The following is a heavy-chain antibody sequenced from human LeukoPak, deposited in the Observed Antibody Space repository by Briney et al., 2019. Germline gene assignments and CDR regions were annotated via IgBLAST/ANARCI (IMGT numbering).Heavy chain of an antibody. Sequence: SVKVSCKASGGTFSSYAISWVRQAPGQGLEWMGGIIPIFGTANYAQKFQGRVTITTDESTSTAYMELSSLRSEDTVVYYCASSGSSGWYYFDYWGQGTLVTVSS. CDR1: GGTFSSYA. CDR3: ASSGSSGWYYFDY. V-gene: IGHV1-69*05. J-gene: IGHJ4*02. D-gene: IGHD6-19*01. CDR2: IIPIFGTA.